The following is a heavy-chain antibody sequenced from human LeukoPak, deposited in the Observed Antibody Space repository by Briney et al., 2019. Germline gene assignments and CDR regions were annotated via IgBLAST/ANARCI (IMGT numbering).Heavy chain of an antibody. J-gene: IGHJ3*02. CDR1: GYTFTGYY. D-gene: IGHD4-23*01. CDR3: ARIPLGRTVGAFDI. Sequence: GASVKVSCKASGYTFTGYYMHWVRQAPGQGLEWMGWINPNSGGTNYAQKFQGRVTMTRDTSISTAYMELSRLRSDDTAVYYCARIPLGRTVGAFDIWGQGTMVTVSS. CDR2: INPNSGGT. V-gene: IGHV1-2*02.